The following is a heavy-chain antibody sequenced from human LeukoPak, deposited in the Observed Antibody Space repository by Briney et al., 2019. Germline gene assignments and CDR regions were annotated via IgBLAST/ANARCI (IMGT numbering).Heavy chain of an antibody. CDR2: IAPNSGDT. Sequence: ASVKVSCKASGYTFTDYYMHWVRQAPGQGLAWMGWIAPNSGDTNYAQKFQGRVTMPRDTSISTAHMELSRLKSDDTAVYYCARDIGSGWYWIGGNYWGQGTLVTVSS. V-gene: IGHV1-2*02. CDR3: ARDIGSGWYWIGGNY. J-gene: IGHJ4*02. CDR1: GYTFTDYY. D-gene: IGHD6-19*01.